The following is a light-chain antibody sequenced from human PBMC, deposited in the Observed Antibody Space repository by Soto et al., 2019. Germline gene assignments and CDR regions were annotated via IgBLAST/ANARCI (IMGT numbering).Light chain of an antibody. CDR2: DAS. CDR1: QSISNY. V-gene: IGKV1-39*01. CDR3: QQSYSTPPGT. Sequence: DIQMTQSPSSLSASVGDRVTITCRASQSISNYLNWYQQKPGKAPNLLIYDASSLQSGDPSRFSGSGSGTDFTLTISSLQPEDFATYYCQQSYSTPPGTFGQGTKLEIK. J-gene: IGKJ2*01.